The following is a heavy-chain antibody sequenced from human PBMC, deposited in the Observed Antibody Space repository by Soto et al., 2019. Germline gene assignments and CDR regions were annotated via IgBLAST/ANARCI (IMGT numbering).Heavy chain of an antibody. CDR3: ARHYYGSGSLSNFDY. D-gene: IGHD3-10*01. V-gene: IGHV4-39*01. J-gene: IGHJ4*02. CDR1: GGSISSSSYY. Sequence: QLQLQESGPGLVKPSETLSLTCTVSGGSISSSSYYWGWIRQPPGKGLEWIGSIYYSGSTYYNPSLKSRVTISVDTSKNQFSLKLSSVTAADTAVYYCARHYYGSGSLSNFDYWGQGTLVTVSS. CDR2: IYYSGST.